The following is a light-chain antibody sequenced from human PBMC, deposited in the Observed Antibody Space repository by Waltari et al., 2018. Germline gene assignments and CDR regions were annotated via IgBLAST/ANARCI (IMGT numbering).Light chain of an antibody. CDR2: GAS. Sequence: EIVMTQSPATLSVSPGERVTLSCRASQRVNSDLAWYQHQPGQAPRLLIYGASTRATGIPAMFSGSGSGTEFTLTISSLQSEDFAVYYCQQYRNWRPWTFGQGTKVEIK. CDR1: QRVNSD. J-gene: IGKJ1*01. CDR3: QQYRNWRPWT. V-gene: IGKV3D-15*01.